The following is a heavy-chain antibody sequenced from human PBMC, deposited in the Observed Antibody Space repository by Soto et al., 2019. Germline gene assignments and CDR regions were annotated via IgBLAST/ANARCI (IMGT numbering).Heavy chain of an antibody. Sequence: SETLSLTCTVSGGSISSYYWSWIRQPPGKGLEWIGYIYYSGSTNYNPSLKSRVTISVDTSKNQFSLKLSSVTAADTAVYYCARSPKYCSSTSCPGFDYWGQGTLVTVSS. D-gene: IGHD2-2*01. J-gene: IGHJ4*02. CDR1: GGSISSYY. V-gene: IGHV4-59*08. CDR3: ARSPKYCSSTSCPGFDY. CDR2: IYYSGST.